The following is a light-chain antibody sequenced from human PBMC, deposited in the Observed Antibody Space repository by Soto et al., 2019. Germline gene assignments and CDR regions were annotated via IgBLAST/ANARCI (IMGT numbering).Light chain of an antibody. CDR1: SIDVATFNL. Sequence: QSALTQPASVSASPGQSITISCTATSIDVATFNLASWYQQHPGKAPKRIIYEGIKRPSGVSNRFSGSKSGNTASLTISGLQAEDEADHYCSSYAGGSIYVFGTGTKVTVL. CDR2: EGI. J-gene: IGLJ1*01. CDR3: SSYAGGSIYV. V-gene: IGLV2-23*01.